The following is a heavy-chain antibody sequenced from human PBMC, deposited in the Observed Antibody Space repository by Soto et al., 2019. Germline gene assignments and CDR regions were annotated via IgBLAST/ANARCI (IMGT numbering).Heavy chain of an antibody. Sequence: SGPTLVNPTQTLTLTCTFSGFSLSTSGMRVSWIRQPPGRALEWLARIDWDDDKFYSTSLKTRLTISKDTSKNQVVLTMTNMDPVDTATYYCARTSIAVAEYYFDYWGQGTLVTVSS. CDR2: IDWDDDK. CDR1: GFSLSTSGMR. D-gene: IGHD6-19*01. CDR3: ARTSIAVAEYYFDY. V-gene: IGHV2-70*04. J-gene: IGHJ4*02.